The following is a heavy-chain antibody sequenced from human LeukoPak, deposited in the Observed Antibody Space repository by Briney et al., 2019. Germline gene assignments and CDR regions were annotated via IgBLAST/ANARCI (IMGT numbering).Heavy chain of an antibody. CDR2: ISGSGGST. CDR1: GFTFSSYA. V-gene: IGHV3-23*01. J-gene: IGHJ4*02. D-gene: IGHD3-22*01. CDR3: AKAPGSSGYYSDY. Sequence: GGSLRLSCAASGFTFSSYAMSWVRQATGKGLEWVSAISGSGGSTYYADSVKGRFTISRDNSKNTLYMQMNSLRAEDTAVYYCAKAPGSSGYYSDYWGQGTLVTVSS.